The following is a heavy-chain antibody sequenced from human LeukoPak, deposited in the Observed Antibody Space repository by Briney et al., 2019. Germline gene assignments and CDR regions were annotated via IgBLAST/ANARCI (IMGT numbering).Heavy chain of an antibody. D-gene: IGHD5-24*01. CDR1: GFTISNNY. J-gene: IGHJ4*02. Sequence: GGSLRLSCAASGFTISNNYIRWLRQAPGKGLEWVSGISPNGVITYYADSVKGRFTISRDNSKGTVYLQMNSLRPEDTAVYYCAKDDAWLQFGDWGRGTLVTVSS. CDR2: ISPNGVIT. CDR3: AKDDAWLQFGD. V-gene: IGHV3-23*01.